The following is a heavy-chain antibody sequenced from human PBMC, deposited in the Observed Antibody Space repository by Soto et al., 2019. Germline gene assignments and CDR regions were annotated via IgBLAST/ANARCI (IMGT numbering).Heavy chain of an antibody. CDR2: IHYTGST. CDR1: RVSINNSY. V-gene: IGHV4-59*01. J-gene: IGHJ4*02. D-gene: IGHD2-15*01. Sequence: SQTLPLTCTVSRVSINNSYWTWSLQPPGKRLEWIGYIHYTGSTNYNPSLRGRVTMSVDTSKNQFSLKLSSVTAADTAGDYCVRVANGGRLDDWGPGNMVTVS. CDR3: VRVANGGRLDD.